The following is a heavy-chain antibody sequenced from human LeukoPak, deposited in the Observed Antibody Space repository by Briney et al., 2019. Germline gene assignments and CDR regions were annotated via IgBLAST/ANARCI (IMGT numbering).Heavy chain of an antibody. Sequence: ASVKVSCKASGGTFSSYGISWVRQAPGQGLEWMGWISAYNGNTNYAQKLQGKVTMTTDTSTSTAYMELRSLRSDDTAVYYCARDGPRLTFGGVIGDYYYYYMDVWGKGTTVTISS. J-gene: IGHJ6*03. CDR2: ISAYNGNT. V-gene: IGHV1-18*01. D-gene: IGHD3-16*02. CDR3: ARDGPRLTFGGVIGDYYYYYMDV. CDR1: GGTFSSYG.